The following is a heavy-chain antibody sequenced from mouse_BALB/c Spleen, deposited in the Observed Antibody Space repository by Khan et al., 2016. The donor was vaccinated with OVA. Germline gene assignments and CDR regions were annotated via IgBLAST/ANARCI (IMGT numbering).Heavy chain of an antibody. V-gene: IGHV5-9-3*01. Sequence: EVELVESGGDLVKPGGSLKLSCSASGFTFSTYAMSWVRQTPEKRLEWVATINSGGDYIYYPDSVRGRFTISRDNAKNTLYLQMSSLRSDDTAMFYCARHNYGPFAYWGQGTLVTVSA. J-gene: IGHJ3*01. D-gene: IGHD1-1*01. CDR3: ARHNYGPFAY. CDR1: GFTFSTYA. CDR2: INSGGDYI.